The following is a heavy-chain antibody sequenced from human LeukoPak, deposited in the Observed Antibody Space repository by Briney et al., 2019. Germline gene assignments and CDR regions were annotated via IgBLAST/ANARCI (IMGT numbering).Heavy chain of an antibody. CDR3: ARDPYYYDSSGYYLLYY. D-gene: IGHD3-22*01. CDR1: GYTFTSYG. Sequence: ASVKVSCKASGYTFTSYGISWVRQAPGQGLEWMGGIIPIFGTANYAQKFQGRVTITADESTSTAYMELSSLRSEDTAVYYGARDPYYYDSSGYYLLYYWGQGTLVTVSS. J-gene: IGHJ4*02. CDR2: IIPIFGTA. V-gene: IGHV1-69*13.